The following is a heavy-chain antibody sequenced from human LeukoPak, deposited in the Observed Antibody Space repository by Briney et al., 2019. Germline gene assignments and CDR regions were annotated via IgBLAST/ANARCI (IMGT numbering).Heavy chain of an antibody. J-gene: IGHJ4*02. CDR3: VRDGSSWSFDY. Sequence: GGSLRLSCAASGFAFSSYWMFWVRQVPGKGLVWDSHINNAGSSTGYADSVKGRFTISRDNAKNTLYLQMNSLRAEDTAVYYCVRDGSSWSFDYWGQGTLVTVSS. D-gene: IGHD6-13*01. CDR1: GFAFSSYW. V-gene: IGHV3-74*01. CDR2: INNAGSST.